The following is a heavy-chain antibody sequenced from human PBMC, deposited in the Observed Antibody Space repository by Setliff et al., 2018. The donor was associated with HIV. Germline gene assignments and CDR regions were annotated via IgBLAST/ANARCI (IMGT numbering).Heavy chain of an antibody. CDR1: GGSITGYY. J-gene: IGHJ4*02. CDR3: AWDNALIRAPFEY. CDR2: IFYSGTT. Sequence: SETLALTCTVSGGSITGYYWSWVRQPPGKGLEWIGYIFYSGTTNYSPSFRDRVTISIDSSKNQFSLRLNSVSAADTAIYYCAWDNALIRAPFEYWGQGALVTVSS. D-gene: IGHD2-21*01. V-gene: IGHV4-59*01.